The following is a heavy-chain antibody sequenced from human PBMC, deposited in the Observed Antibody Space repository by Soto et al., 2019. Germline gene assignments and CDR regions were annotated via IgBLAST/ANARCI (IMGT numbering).Heavy chain of an antibody. CDR1: GFTFSSYA. J-gene: IGHJ4*02. Sequence: GSLRLSCAASGFTFSSYAMHWVRQAPGKGLEYVSAISSNGGSTYYANSVKGRFTISRDNSKNTLYLQMGSLRAEDMAVYYCARVAVAPDYWGQGTLVTVSS. D-gene: IGHD6-19*01. CDR2: ISSNGGST. V-gene: IGHV3-64*01. CDR3: ARVAVAPDY.